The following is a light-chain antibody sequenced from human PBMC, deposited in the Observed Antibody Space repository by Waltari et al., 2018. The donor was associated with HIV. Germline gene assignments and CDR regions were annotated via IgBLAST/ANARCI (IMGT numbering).Light chain of an antibody. J-gene: IGKJ1*01. CDR2: AAS. CDR3: LQDYNYPRT. CDR1: QGIRND. V-gene: IGKV1-6*01. Sequence: TQSPSSLSASVGDRVTITCRASQGIRNDLGWYQQKPGKPPKLLIYAASSLQSGVPSRFSGSGSGTDFTFTISSLQPEDFATYYCLQDYNYPRTFGQGTKVEIK.